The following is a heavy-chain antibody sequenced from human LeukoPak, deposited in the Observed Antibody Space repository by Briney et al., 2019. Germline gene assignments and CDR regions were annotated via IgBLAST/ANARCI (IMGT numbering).Heavy chain of an antibody. V-gene: IGHV3-9*01. D-gene: IGHD3-10*01. J-gene: IGHJ1*01. CDR2: ISWNSGSI. Sequence: GGSLRLSCAASGFTFDDYAMHWVRQAPGKGLEWVSGISWNSGSIAYADSVKGRFTISRDNAKNSLYLQMNSLRAEDTALYYCAKDSTFGSGSYYKAEYFQYWGQGTLVTVSS. CDR3: AKDSTFGSGSYYKAEYFQY. CDR1: GFTFDDYA.